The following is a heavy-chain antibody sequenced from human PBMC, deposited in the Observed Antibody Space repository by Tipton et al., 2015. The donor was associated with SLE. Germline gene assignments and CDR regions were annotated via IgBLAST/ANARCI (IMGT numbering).Heavy chain of an antibody. J-gene: IGHJ4*02. CDR2: IYHSESP. V-gene: IGHV4-4*02. Sequence: SLRLSCTVSGGSISSSWWSWVRQPPGKGLEWIGDIYHSESPNYNPSLKSRVTISIDKSKNQFSLKLTSVTAADTAVYHCTRVPRYNWNYIADWGQGTLVSVSS. D-gene: IGHD1-7*01. CDR1: GGSISSSW. CDR3: TRVPRYNWNYIAD.